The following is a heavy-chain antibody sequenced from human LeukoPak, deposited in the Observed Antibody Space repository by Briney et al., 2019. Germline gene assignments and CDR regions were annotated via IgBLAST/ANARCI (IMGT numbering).Heavy chain of an antibody. CDR2: IYYIGNT. CDR1: SGSISSGDYY. J-gene: IGHJ3*02. CDR3: ARGLRRVHDYGDYDAFDI. Sequence: SQTLSLTCTVSSGSISSGDYYWSWIRQPPGKGLEWIEYIYYIGNTFYNPSLKSRVTISVDTSKNQFSLKLSSVTAADTAVYYCARGLRRVHDYGDYDAFDIWGQGTMVTFSS. V-gene: IGHV4-30-4*01. D-gene: IGHD4-17*01.